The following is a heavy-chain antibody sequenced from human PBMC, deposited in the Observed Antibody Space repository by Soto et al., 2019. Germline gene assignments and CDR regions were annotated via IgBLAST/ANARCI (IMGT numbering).Heavy chain of an antibody. CDR2: IIPIFGTA. J-gene: IGHJ5*02. V-gene: IGHV1-69*13. Sequence: SVKVSCKASGGTFSSYAISWVRQAPGQGLEWMGGIIPIFGTANYAQKFQGRVTITADESTSTAYMELSSLRSEDTAVYYCARVNDFWSGSSNWFDPWGQGTLVTVSS. CDR1: GGTFSSYA. CDR3: ARVNDFWSGSSNWFDP. D-gene: IGHD3-3*01.